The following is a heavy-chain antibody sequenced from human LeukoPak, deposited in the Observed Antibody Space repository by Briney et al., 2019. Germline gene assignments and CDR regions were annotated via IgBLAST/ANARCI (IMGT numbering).Heavy chain of an antibody. CDR1: GDTFSSYA. CDR2: IIPILGTT. V-gene: IGHV1-69*13. Sequence: SVKVSCTASGDTFSSYAISWLRQGQAQGLEWMGGIIPILGTTNYAQKFQGRVTITADESTSTLYMELRSLRSEDTAIYYCARDDYYDSSAYRENPFDVWGQGTMVTVSS. CDR3: ARDDYYDSSAYRENPFDV. J-gene: IGHJ3*01. D-gene: IGHD3-22*01.